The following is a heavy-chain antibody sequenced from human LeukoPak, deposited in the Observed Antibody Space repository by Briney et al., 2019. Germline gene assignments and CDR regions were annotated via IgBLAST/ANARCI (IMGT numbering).Heavy chain of an antibody. CDR1: GGSISSYY. V-gene: IGHV4-59*01. CDR2: IYYSGST. Sequence: PSETLSLTCTVSGGSISSYYWSWIRQPPGKGLEWIGYIYYSGSTNYNPSLKSRVTISVDTSKSQFSLKLSSVTAADTAVYYCARDRRTAYCGGDCFFDIWGQGTMVTVSS. D-gene: IGHD2-21*02. J-gene: IGHJ3*02. CDR3: ARDRRTAYCGGDCFFDI.